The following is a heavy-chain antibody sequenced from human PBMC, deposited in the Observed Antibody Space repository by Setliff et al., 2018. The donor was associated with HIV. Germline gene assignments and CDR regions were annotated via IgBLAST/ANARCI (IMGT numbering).Heavy chain of an antibody. J-gene: IGHJ4*01. D-gene: IGHD3-3*01. V-gene: IGHV4-34*01. Sequence: PSETLSLTCAVYGGSFSAYHWSWIRQTPGKGLEWLGEINHSGSTAYNLALESRVSMSIDTSKNQFSLKLTSLTAADTAIYYCARGRDYTGSWFRPFYLDFWGHGKLVTVSS. CDR2: INHSGST. CDR1: GGSFSAYH. CDR3: ARGRDYTGSWFRPFYLDF.